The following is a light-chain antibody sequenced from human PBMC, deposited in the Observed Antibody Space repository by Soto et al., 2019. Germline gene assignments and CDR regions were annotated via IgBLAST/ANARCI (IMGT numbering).Light chain of an antibody. Sequence: QSALTQPASVSGSPGQSITISCTGISSDIGGYNYVSWYQQHPGKAPKLMIYDVSNRRSGVSNRFSGSKSGNTASLTISGLPAEDEADYYCYSYTSSSTVLFGGGTKLTVL. CDR3: YSYTSSSTVL. V-gene: IGLV2-14*01. CDR2: DVS. CDR1: SSDIGGYNY. J-gene: IGLJ2*01.